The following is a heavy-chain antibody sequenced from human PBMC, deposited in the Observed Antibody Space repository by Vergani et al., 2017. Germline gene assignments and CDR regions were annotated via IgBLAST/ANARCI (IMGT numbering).Heavy chain of an antibody. V-gene: IGHV4-31*03. CDR2: IYYSGST. Sequence: QVQLQESGPGLVKPSQTLSLTCTVSGGSISSGGYYWSWIRQHPGKGLVWIGYIYYSGSTYYNPSLTSRVTISVDTSKNQFSLKLSSGTAADTAVYYCARDSRVDGDEGAFDIWGLGTMVTVSS. J-gene: IGHJ3*02. CDR1: GGSISSGGYY. CDR3: ARDSRVDGDEGAFDI. D-gene: IGHD4-17*01.